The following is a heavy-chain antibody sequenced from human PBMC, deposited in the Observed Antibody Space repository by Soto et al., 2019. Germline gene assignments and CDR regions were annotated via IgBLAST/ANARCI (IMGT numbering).Heavy chain of an antibody. CDR1: GFTFSIFS. V-gene: IGHV3-48*02. CDR3: VRDRMWEQWLGPHDAFEI. Sequence: EVQLVESGGGLVQPGESLRLSCAASGFTFSIFSMSWVRQAPGKGLEWISYVNAAANDIYYTDSVRGRFTISRDNAKNSLYLQMNSLRDDDTAVYYCVRDRMWEQWLGPHDAFEIWGQGTMVTVS. J-gene: IGHJ3*02. CDR2: VNAAANDI. D-gene: IGHD6-19*01.